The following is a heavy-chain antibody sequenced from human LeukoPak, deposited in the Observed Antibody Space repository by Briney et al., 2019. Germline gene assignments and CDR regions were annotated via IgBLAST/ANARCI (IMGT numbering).Heavy chain of an antibody. Sequence: SETLSLTCTVSGVSISSYYWSWIRQPAGKGLEWIGRIYTSGSTNYNPSLKSRVTISVDTSKNQFSLKLSSVTAADTAVYYCARGDHYYYYMDVWGKGTTVTISS. CDR3: ARGDHYYYYMDV. V-gene: IGHV4-4*07. J-gene: IGHJ6*03. CDR1: GVSISSYY. CDR2: IYTSGST.